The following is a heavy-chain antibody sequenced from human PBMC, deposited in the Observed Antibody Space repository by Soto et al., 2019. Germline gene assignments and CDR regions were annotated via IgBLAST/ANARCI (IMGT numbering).Heavy chain of an antibody. D-gene: IGHD5-12*01. Sequence: EVQLVQSGAEVKKPGESLKISCKGSGYSFTSYWIGWVRQMPGKGLEWMGIIYPGDSDTRYSPSFQGQVTISADKSISTAYGQWSSLKASDTAMYYCARLKRDGHNYTPLYYWGQGTLVTVSS. CDR1: GYSFTSYW. CDR2: IYPGDSDT. J-gene: IGHJ4*02. CDR3: ARLKRDGHNYTPLYY. V-gene: IGHV5-51*03.